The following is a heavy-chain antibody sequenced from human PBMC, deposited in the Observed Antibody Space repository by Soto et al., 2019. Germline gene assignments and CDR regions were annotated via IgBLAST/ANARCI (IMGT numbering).Heavy chain of an antibody. CDR3: ARTPHDYGDYVLDY. CDR1: GGSISSSNW. J-gene: IGHJ4*02. D-gene: IGHD4-17*01. Sequence: QVQLQESGPGLVKPSGTLSLTCAVSGGSISSSNWWSWVRQPPGKGLEWFGEIYHSGSTNYNPSLKRRVTISVDKSNNQFSLKLSSVTAADTAVYYCARTPHDYGDYVLDYWGQGTLVTVSS. CDR2: IYHSGST. V-gene: IGHV4-4*02.